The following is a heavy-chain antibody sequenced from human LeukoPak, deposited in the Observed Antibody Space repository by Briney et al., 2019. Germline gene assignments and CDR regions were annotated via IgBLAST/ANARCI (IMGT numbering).Heavy chain of an antibody. CDR1: GYTFTGYY. CDR3: ARGHYYDSSGYDWFDP. Sequence: ASVKVSCKASGYTFTGYYMHWVRQAPGQGLEWMGWINPNSGGTNYAQKFQGRVTMTRDTSISTAYMELSRLRSDDTAVYYCARGHYYDSSGYDWFDPWGQGTLVTVSS. V-gene: IGHV1-2*02. CDR2: INPNSGGT. J-gene: IGHJ5*02. D-gene: IGHD3-22*01.